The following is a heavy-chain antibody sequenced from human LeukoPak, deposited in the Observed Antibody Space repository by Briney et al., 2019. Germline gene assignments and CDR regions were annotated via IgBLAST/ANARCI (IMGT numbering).Heavy chain of an antibody. D-gene: IGHD1-1*01. CDR3: ARDRGTWNDDGFDY. CDR2: IYISGST. CDR1: GGSISSYY. V-gene: IGHV4-4*07. J-gene: IGHJ4*02. Sequence: PSETLSLTCTASGGSISSYYWSWIRQPAGKGLEWIGRIYISGSTNYNPSLKSRVTMSVDTSKNQFSLKLSSVTAADTAVYYCARDRGTWNDDGFDYWGRGTLVTVSS.